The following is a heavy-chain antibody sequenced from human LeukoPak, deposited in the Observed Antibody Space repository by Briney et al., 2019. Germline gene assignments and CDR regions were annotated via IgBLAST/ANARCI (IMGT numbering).Heavy chain of an antibody. V-gene: IGHV3-23*01. Sequence: ETLSLTCAVYGGSFSGYYWSWIRQPPGKGLEWVSAVRGNGITTYYADSVMGRFTISRDNSKNTLFLQMNSLRAEDTAVYYCAKDDGGYNYGYNFDYWGQGTLVTVPS. CDR3: AKDDGGYNYGYNFDY. CDR1: GGSFSGYY. CDR2: VRGNGITT. J-gene: IGHJ4*02. D-gene: IGHD5-18*01.